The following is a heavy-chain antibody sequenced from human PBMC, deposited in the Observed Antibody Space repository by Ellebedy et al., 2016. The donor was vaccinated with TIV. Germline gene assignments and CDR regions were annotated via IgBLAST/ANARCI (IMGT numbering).Heavy chain of an antibody. CDR2: IYPGDSDT. CDR1: GYSFTSYW. V-gene: IGHV5-51*01. Sequence: GESLKISCKGSGYSFTSYWISWVRQMPGKGLEWMGIIYPGDSDTRYSPSFQGQVTISADKSVSTAYLQWSSLKASDTAMYYCARHPKGYGLKYYFDYWGQGTLVTVSS. J-gene: IGHJ4*02. CDR3: ARHPKGYGLKYYFDY. D-gene: IGHD5-18*01.